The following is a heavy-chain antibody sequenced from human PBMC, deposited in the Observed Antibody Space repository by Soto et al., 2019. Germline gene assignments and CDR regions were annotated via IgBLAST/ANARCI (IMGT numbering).Heavy chain of an antibody. D-gene: IGHD3-22*01. Sequence: SETLSLTCTVSGVSISPYYWNLIRQPTGKGLEWIGYIYYSGSTNYNPSLKSRVTISLDTSKNQFSLRLSSVTAADTAVYYCARVYHLSTYYYDSSGSYTWDAFDIWGQGTMVTVS. CDR2: IYYSGST. CDR1: GVSISPYY. J-gene: IGHJ3*02. V-gene: IGHV4-59*08. CDR3: ARVYHLSTYYYDSSGSYTWDAFDI.